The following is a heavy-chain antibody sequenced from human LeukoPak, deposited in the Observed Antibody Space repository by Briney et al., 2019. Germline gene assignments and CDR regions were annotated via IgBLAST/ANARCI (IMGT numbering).Heavy chain of an antibody. CDR3: ARDAGYYDFWRGYHGY. D-gene: IGHD3-3*01. Sequence: SVKVSCKASGGTFSSYAISWVRQAPGQGLEWMGRIIPIFGTANYAQKFQGRVTITTDESTSTAYMELSSLRSEDTAVYYCARDAGYYDFWRGYHGYWGQGTLVTVSS. CDR2: IIPIFGTA. V-gene: IGHV1-69*05. J-gene: IGHJ4*02. CDR1: GGTFSSYA.